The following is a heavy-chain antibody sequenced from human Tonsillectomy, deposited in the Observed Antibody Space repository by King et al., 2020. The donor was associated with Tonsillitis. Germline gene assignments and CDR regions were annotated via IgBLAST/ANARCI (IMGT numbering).Heavy chain of an antibody. CDR3: ARRMGYCSGGRCSGYDAFDI. D-gene: IGHD2-15*01. CDR2: IIPIFGTA. CDR1: GGTFSSYA. J-gene: IGHJ3*02. Sequence: VQLVQSGAEVKKPGSSVKVSCKASGGTFSSYAISWVRQAPGQGLEWMGGIIPIFGTANYAQKFQGRVTITTDESTSTAYMELSSLRSEDTAVYYCARRMGYCSGGRCSGYDAFDIWGQGTMVTVSS. V-gene: IGHV1-69*01.